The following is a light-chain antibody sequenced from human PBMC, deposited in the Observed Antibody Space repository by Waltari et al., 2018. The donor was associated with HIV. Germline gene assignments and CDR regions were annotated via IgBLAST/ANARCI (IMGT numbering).Light chain of an antibody. CDR1: QSVNTN. J-gene: IGKJ5*01. V-gene: IGKV3-15*01. CDR3: QQYNNWLIT. CDR2: GAS. Sequence: EVVMTQSPATLSVSVGERATLSCMGSQSVNTNLAWYQQKPGQAPRLLIYGASTRATGIPARFSASGSGTDFTLTIASLQSEDFAVYYCQQYNNWLITFGQGTRLGI.